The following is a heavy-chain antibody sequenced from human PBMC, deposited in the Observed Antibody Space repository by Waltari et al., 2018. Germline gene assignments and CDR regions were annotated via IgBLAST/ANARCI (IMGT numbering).Heavy chain of an antibody. CDR1: GGTFSSYA. V-gene: IGHV3-23*04. D-gene: IGHD3-10*01. J-gene: IGHJ4*02. Sequence: VQLVQSGAEVKKPGSSVKVSCKASGGTFSSYAISWVRQAPGQGLEWVSAISGSGGSTYYADSVKGRFTISRDNSKNTLYLQMNSLRAEDTAVYYCAKNSAARAGVFDYWGQGTLVTVSS. CDR2: ISGSGGST. CDR3: AKNSAARAGVFDY.